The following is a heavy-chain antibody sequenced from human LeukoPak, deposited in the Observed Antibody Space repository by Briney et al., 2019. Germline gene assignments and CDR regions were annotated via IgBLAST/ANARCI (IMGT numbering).Heavy chain of an antibody. CDR1: GYIFTSYG. J-gene: IGHJ4*02. V-gene: IGHV1-18*01. CDR2: ISGNNGNT. D-gene: IGHD4-17*01. CDR3: ARSFGTTVIYTPFDY. Sequence: GASVKASCKASGYIFTSYGINWVRQAPGQGLEWMGWISGNNGNTNYAQKLQGRVTMTTDTSTSTVSMELRSLRSDDTAVYYCARSFGTTVIYTPFDYWGQGTLVTVSS.